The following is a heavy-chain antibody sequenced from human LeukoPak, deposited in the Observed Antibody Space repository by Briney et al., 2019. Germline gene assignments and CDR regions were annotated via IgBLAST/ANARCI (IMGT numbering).Heavy chain of an antibody. D-gene: IGHD6-19*01. Sequence: GRSLRLSCAASGFTFSSYAMHWVRQAPGKGLEWVAVISYDGSNKYYADSVKGRFTISRDNSKNTLYLQMNSLRAEDTAVYYCAGQSLPSKVSYYFDFWGQGTLVTVSS. J-gene: IGHJ4*02. V-gene: IGHV3-30*03. CDR3: AGQSLPSKVSYYFDF. CDR2: ISYDGSNK. CDR1: GFTFSSYA.